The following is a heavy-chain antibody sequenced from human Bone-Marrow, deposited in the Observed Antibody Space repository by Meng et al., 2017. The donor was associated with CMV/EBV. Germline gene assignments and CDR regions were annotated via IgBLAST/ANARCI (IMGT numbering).Heavy chain of an antibody. CDR3: GREPMGAAYY. Sequence: GESLKISCAASGFTFSTYWMHWVRQAPGKGLMWVSRIKSDGSTTNYADSVEGRFTISRDNAKNTVYLQMNSLRAEDTGAYYCGREPMGAAYYWGQGTLVTVSS. V-gene: IGHV3-74*01. D-gene: IGHD2-15*01. CDR1: GFTFSTYW. CDR2: IKSDGSTT. J-gene: IGHJ4*01.